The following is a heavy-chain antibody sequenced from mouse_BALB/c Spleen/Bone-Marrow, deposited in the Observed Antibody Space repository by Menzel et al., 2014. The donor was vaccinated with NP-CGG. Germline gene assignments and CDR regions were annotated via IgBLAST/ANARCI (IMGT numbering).Heavy chain of an antibody. Sequence: VMLVESGPGLVAPSQSLSITCTVSGFSLTSYGVHWVRQPPGKGLEWLGVIWAGGTTNYNSAPMSRLSISKDNSKSQVFLKMNSLQTDDTAMYYCARSTTTDYFDYWGQGTTLTVSS. V-gene: IGHV2-9*02. D-gene: IGHD1-1*01. J-gene: IGHJ2*01. CDR2: IWAGGTT. CDR1: GFSLTSYG. CDR3: ARSTTTDYFDY.